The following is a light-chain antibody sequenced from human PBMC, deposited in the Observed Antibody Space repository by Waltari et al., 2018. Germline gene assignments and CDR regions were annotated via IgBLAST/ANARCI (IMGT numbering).Light chain of an antibody. V-gene: IGLV2-14*03. CDR3: ASYAGTNPYV. CDR1: SRDIGDYNY. CDR2: EVL. Sequence: QSTLTQPASVSGSPGQSITISCPGSSRDIGDYNYVSWFQQHPNKCPKLLLYEVLNRPSGVSARFSGSKSGTTAFLTISGLQTDDEASYYCASYAGTNPYVFGTGT. J-gene: IGLJ1*01.